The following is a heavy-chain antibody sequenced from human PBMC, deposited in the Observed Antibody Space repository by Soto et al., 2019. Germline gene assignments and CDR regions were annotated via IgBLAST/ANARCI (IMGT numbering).Heavy chain of an antibody. CDR2: INHSGST. V-gene: IGHV4-39*01. CDR3: ARLGGYVSVGYYYLWDS. J-gene: IGHJ4*02. D-gene: IGHD3-22*01. Sequence: SETLSLTCRVSDGSMNSDSPYWGWIRQPPGKGLEWIGVINHSGSTYHNLSLKGRVTMSVDASRNQFSLKWTSMTAADTAVYYCARLGGYVSVGYYYLWDSWGQGTLVTVSS. CDR1: DGSMNSDSPY.